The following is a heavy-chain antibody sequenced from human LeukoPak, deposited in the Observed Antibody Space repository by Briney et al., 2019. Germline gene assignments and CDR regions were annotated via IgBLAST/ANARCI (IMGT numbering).Heavy chain of an antibody. V-gene: IGHV1-46*01. CDR1: GYRFTSYD. CDR2: INPSGGST. CDR3: ARDGPTAAPFDY. Sequence: GASVKVSCKASGYRFTSYDMHWVRQAPGQGLEWMGIINPSGGSTSYAQRFQGRVAMTRDTSTTTVYMEVNRLTSEDTAVYFCARDGPTAAPFDYWGQGTLVTVSS. J-gene: IGHJ4*02. D-gene: IGHD2-2*01.